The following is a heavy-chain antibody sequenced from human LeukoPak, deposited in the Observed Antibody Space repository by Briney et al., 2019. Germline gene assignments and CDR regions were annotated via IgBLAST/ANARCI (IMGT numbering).Heavy chain of an antibody. D-gene: IGHD6-6*01. Sequence: EESLKISCKGSGYSFTNYWIGWVRQMPGKRLEWMGIIYPGHSDTRYSPSFQGQVTISADKSISTAYLQWSSLKASDTAMYYGARQGEQLVSRHFDYWGQGTLVSVSS. V-gene: IGHV5-51*01. CDR1: GYSFTNYW. CDR3: ARQGEQLVSRHFDY. CDR2: IYPGHSDT. J-gene: IGHJ4*02.